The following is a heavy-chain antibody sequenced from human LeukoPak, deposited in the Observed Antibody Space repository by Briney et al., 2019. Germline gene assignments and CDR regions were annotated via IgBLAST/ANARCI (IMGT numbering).Heavy chain of an antibody. J-gene: IGHJ4*02. CDR3: ARGLPHRMYYGSNGYYSYYFDF. Sequence: ASVKVSCKVSGYTLTELSMHWVRQAPGKGLEWMGGFDPEDGETIYAQKFQGRVTMTEDTSTDTAYMELSSLRSEDTAVYYCARGLPHRMYYGSNGYYSYYFDFWGQGTLVTVSS. D-gene: IGHD3-22*01. CDR1: GYTLTELS. CDR2: FDPEDGET. V-gene: IGHV1-24*01.